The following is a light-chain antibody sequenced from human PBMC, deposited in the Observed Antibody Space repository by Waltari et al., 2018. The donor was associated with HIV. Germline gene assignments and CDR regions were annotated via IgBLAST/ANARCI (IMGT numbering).Light chain of an antibody. CDR3: QQYKSWPLT. CDR2: GAS. Sequence: EIVMTQSPGTLSVSPGERATLSCRASQTVSGALAWYQQKPGQSPRLLIYGASTRATGIPARFSGSASGTEFTLIISGLQSEDVAVYYCQQYKSWPLTFGGGTTVEI. J-gene: IGKJ4*01. CDR1: QTVSGA. V-gene: IGKV3-15*01.